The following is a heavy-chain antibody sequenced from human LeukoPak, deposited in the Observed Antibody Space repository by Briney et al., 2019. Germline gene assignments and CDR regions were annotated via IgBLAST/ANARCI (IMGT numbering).Heavy chain of an antibody. CDR1: GFTFSSYA. D-gene: IGHD2-21*02. Sequence: GSLRLSCAASGFTFSSYAMSWVRQAPGRGLEWVSAISGSGGSTYYADSVKGRFTISRDNSKNTLYLQMNSLRAEDTAVYYCAKDKSGHIVVVTAKTWGQGTLVTVSS. CDR3: AKDKSGHIVVVTAKT. J-gene: IGHJ5*02. CDR2: ISGSGGST. V-gene: IGHV3-23*01.